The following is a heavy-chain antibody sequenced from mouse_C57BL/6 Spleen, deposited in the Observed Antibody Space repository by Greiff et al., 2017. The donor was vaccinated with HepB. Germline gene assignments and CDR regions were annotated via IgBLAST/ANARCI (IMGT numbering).Heavy chain of an antibody. CDR1: GYSFTGYF. J-gene: IGHJ4*01. V-gene: IGHV1-20*01. CDR3: ARGDYYGRSAMNY. CDR2: INPYNGDT. Sequence: EVQLQQSGPELVKPGDSVKISCTASGYSFTGYFMNWVMQSPGKSLEWIGRINPYNGDTFYNQKFKGKATLTVDKSSSTAHMEIRSLTSEDSAVYYYARGDYYGRSAMNYWGQGTSVTVAS. D-gene: IGHD1-1*01.